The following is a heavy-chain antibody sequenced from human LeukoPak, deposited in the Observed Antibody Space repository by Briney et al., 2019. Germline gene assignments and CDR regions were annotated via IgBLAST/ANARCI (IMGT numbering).Heavy chain of an antibody. Sequence: PSETLSPTCTVSGGSISSYYWSWIRQPAGKGLEWIGRVYTSGSIYYNPSLTSRVTMSVDTSKNHFSLKLSSVTAADTAVYYCAGEAGTRLDRVYFYYMDVWGKGTTVTVSS. D-gene: IGHD1-1*01. V-gene: IGHV4-4*07. J-gene: IGHJ6*03. CDR2: VYTSGSI. CDR3: AGEAGTRLDRVYFYYMDV. CDR1: GGSISSYY.